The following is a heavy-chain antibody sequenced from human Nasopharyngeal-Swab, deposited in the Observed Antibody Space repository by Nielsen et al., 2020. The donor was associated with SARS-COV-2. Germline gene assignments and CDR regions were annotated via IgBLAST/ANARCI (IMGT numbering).Heavy chain of an antibody. CDR2: IYYNGST. Sequence: RQAPGKGLEWIGYIYYNGSTYYNPSLKSRVNISPDTSKNQFSLKLSSVTAADTAVYYCASYLGYCSGGSCYSLFDYWGQGTLVTVS. J-gene: IGHJ4*02. CDR3: ASYLGYCSGGSCYSLFDY. V-gene: IGHV4-31*02. D-gene: IGHD2-15*01.